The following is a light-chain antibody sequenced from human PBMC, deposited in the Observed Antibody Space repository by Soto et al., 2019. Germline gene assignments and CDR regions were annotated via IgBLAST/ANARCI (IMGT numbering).Light chain of an antibody. Sequence: QSVLTQPPSVSGAPGQRVTISCTGSTSNIGAGYHVHWYQQFPGTAPKLLIYDNTNRPSGIPDRFSGSKSGTSASLAITGLQAGDEDDCYCQSDHSRLSGVLFGRGTKLTV. CDR1: TSNIGAGYH. V-gene: IGLV1-40*01. CDR2: DNT. CDR3: QSDHSRLSGVL. J-gene: IGLJ3*02.